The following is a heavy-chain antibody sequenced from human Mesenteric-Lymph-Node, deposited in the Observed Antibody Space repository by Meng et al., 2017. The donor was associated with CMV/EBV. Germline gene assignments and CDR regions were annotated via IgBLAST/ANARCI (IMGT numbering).Heavy chain of an antibody. CDR2: IYYTGHT. CDR1: GGSISRSNYY. V-gene: IGHV4-39*07. CDR3: ARVAESGGSFDY. J-gene: IGHJ4*02. Sequence: SETLSLTCTVSGGSISRSNYYWGWIRQPPGKGLEWIGTIYYTGHTDYSPSLRSRVTISVDTSKNQFSLKVTSVTAADTAVYYCARVAESGGSFDYWGQGTLVTVSS. D-gene: IGHD6-25*01.